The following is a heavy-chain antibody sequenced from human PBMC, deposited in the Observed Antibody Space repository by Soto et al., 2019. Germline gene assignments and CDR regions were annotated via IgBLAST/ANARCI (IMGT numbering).Heavy chain of an antibody. D-gene: IGHD3-10*01. J-gene: IGHJ4*02. CDR3: ASGWFGAFVYYFAY. CDR1: GYTFTSYG. V-gene: IGHV1-18*01. Sequence: QVQLVQSGAEVKKPGASVKVSCKASGYTFTSYGISWVRQAPGQGLEWMGWISAYNGNTNYAQKLQGRVTMTTDTSPSTACMELRSLGSDDRAVYYCASGWFGAFVYYFAYRGQGTLVTVSS. CDR2: ISAYNGNT.